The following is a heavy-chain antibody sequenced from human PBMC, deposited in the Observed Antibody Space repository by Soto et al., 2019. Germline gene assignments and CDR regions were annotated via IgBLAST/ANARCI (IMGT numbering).Heavy chain of an antibody. J-gene: IGHJ4*02. CDR2: IYYTGST. Sequence: SEILSLTCTVSGASISSSDYYWAWIRQPPGKGPEWIGSIYYTGSTYFTPSLKSRVSISADTSKSRFSLKLTAVTAADTAVYHCVSGGRWETPQDYWGQGTLVTVSS. CDR3: VSGGRWETPQDY. V-gene: IGHV4-39*01. CDR1: GASISSSDYY. D-gene: IGHD1-26*01.